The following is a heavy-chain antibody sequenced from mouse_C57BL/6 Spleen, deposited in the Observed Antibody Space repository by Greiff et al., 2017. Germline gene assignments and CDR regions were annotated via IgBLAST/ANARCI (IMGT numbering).Heavy chain of an antibody. Sequence: VQLQQSGPELVKPGASVKISCKASGYSFTGYYMNWVKQSPEKSLEWIGEINPSTGGTTYNQKFKAKATLTVDKSSSTAYMQLKSLTSEDSAVYYCARDDREYYFDYWGQGTTLTVSS. J-gene: IGHJ2*01. V-gene: IGHV1-42*01. CDR1: GYSFTGYY. CDR2: INPSTGGT. CDR3: ARDDREYYFDY. D-gene: IGHD2-12*01.